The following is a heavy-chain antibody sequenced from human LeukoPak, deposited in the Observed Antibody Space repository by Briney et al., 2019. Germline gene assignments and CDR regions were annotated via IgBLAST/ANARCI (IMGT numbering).Heavy chain of an antibody. Sequence: SETLSLTCTVSGGSISSYYWSWIRQPPGKELEWIGYIYYSGSTNYNPSLKSRVTISVDTSKNQFSLKLSSVTAADTAVYYCARGQQIGWYGSSAVWFDPWGQGTLVTVSS. CDR1: GGSISSYY. CDR2: IYYSGST. J-gene: IGHJ5*02. D-gene: IGHD6-19*01. CDR3: ARGQQIGWYGSSAVWFDP. V-gene: IGHV4-59*01.